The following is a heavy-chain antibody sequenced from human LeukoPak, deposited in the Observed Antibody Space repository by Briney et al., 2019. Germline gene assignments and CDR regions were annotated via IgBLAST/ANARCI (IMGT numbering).Heavy chain of an antibody. V-gene: IGHV4-34*01. J-gene: IGHJ5*02. CDR3: ARGGYYGSGNDFRFDP. CDR2: INHSGST. Sequence: SETLSLTRAVYGGSFSGYYWSWIRQPPGKGLEWIGEINHSGSTNYKPSLKSRVTISVDTSKNQFSLKLSSVTAADTAVYYCARGGYYGSGNDFRFDPWGQGTLVTVSS. CDR1: GGSFSGYY. D-gene: IGHD3-10*01.